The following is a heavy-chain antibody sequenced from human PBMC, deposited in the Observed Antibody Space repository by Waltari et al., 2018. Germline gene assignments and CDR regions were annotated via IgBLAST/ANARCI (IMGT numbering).Heavy chain of an antibody. CDR3: ARKRAPYYDSSGGSFFDC. D-gene: IGHD3-22*01. CDR2: SSWNSGKT. V-gene: IGHV3-9*01. J-gene: IGHJ4*02. Sequence: QIPGRGLGWVSGSSWNSGKTAYADSVKGRFTISRDTSKNSLYLQMNDLRADDTALYYFARKRAPYYDSSGGSFFDCWGQGTLVTVSS.